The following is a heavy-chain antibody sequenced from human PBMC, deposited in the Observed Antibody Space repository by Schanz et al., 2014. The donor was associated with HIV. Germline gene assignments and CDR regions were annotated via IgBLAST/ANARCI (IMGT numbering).Heavy chain of an antibody. CDR2: INHSGST. D-gene: IGHD6-13*01. V-gene: IGHV4-34*01. CDR1: GGSFSGYY. J-gene: IGHJ4*02. Sequence: QVQLQQWGAGLLKPSETLSLTCAVYGGSFSGYYWNWIRQSPGKGLEWIGDINHSGSTNYNPSLKRRVTMSVDTSKNQFSLKLNSLIATDTAIYYCARSPPRSSWYGNWGQGTLVTVSS. CDR3: ARSPPRSSWYGN.